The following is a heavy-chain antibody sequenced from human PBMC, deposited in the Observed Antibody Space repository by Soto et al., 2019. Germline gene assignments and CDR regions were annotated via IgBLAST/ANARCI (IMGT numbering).Heavy chain of an antibody. D-gene: IGHD3-22*01. CDR1: RYTFPGCY. CDR3: ARRKGDYYDSSGYHYYFDY. Sequence: ASVQVSCKASRYTFPGCYMHWVRQAPGRELEGMGWINPNSGCTKTAQKFQGRVTLTSDTSISTAYMELSRLTTDDTAVYYCARRKGDYYDSSGYHYYFDYWGQGTMVTVSS. CDR2: INPNSGCT. V-gene: IGHV1-2*02. J-gene: IGHJ4*02.